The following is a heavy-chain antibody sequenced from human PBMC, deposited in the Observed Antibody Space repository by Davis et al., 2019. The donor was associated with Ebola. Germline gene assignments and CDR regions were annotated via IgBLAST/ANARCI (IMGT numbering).Heavy chain of an antibody. D-gene: IGHD4-17*01. CDR3: TRDSPGGDYST. J-gene: IGHJ5*02. CDR2: IRSKAYGGTT. CDR1: GFTFSSYG. V-gene: IGHV3-49*04. Sequence: GESLKISCAASGFTFSSYGMHWVRQAPGKGLEWVGFIRSKAYGGTTEYAASVKGRFTISRDDSKSIAYLQMNSLKTEDTAVYYCTRDSPGGDYSTWGQGTLVTVSS.